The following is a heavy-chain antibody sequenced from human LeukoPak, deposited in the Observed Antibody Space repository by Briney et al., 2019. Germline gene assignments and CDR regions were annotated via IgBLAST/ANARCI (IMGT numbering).Heavy chain of an antibody. CDR2: INAGNGNT. CDR3: ATTVSAGTYRYFQH. CDR1: GYIFTTYG. D-gene: IGHD6-13*01. Sequence: SVKVSCKASGYIFTTYGMHWVGQAPGQRIEWMGWINAGNGNTKYLQKFQGRVTITRDTSANIAYMELSSLRSEDTAVYYCATTVSAGTYRYFQHWGQGTLVTVSS. V-gene: IGHV1-3*01. J-gene: IGHJ1*01.